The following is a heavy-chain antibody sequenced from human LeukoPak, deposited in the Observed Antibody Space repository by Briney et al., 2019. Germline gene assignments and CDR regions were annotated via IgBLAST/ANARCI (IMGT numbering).Heavy chain of an antibody. J-gene: IGHJ4*02. CDR2: IIPIFGTA. CDR1: GGTFSSYA. V-gene: IGHV1-69*05. CDR3: ATSQNYMVRGVIITPPDY. Sequence: SVKVSCKASGGTFSSYAISWVRQAPGQGLEWMGGIIPIFGTANYAQKFQGRVTITTDESTSTAYMELSSLRSEDTAVYYCATSQNYMVRGVIITPPDYWGQGTLVTVSP. D-gene: IGHD3-10*01.